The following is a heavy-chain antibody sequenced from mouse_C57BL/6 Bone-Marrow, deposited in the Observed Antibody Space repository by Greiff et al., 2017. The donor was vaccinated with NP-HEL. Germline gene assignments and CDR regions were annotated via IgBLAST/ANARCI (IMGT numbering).Heavy chain of an antibody. CDR2: IDPEDGGT. Sequence: VQLQQSGAELVKPGASVKLSCTASGFNINDYYMHWVKQRTEQGLEWIGRIDPEDGGTKYAPKFQGKATITADTTSNPAYLQLSSLTSEDTAVYYCARDYGSCYYYAMDYWGQGTSVTVSS. D-gene: IGHD1-1*01. J-gene: IGHJ4*01. CDR3: ARDYGSCYYYAMDY. CDR1: GFNINDYY. V-gene: IGHV14-2*01.